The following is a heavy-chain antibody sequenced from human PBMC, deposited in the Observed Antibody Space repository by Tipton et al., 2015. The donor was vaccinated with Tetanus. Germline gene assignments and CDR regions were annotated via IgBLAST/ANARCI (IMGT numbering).Heavy chain of an antibody. CDR1: GFDFDDYA. Sequence: SLRLSCVASGFDFDDYAMHWVRQVPGKGLEWVAGINWISGSIAYADSVRGRFTISRDNPKNTLYLQMNSLRSEDTAVYYCAIDLSGDFGGVWGQGTPVTVSS. D-gene: IGHD3-16*01. V-gene: IGHV3-9*01. CDR2: INWISGSI. J-gene: IGHJ4*02. CDR3: AIDLSGDFGGV.